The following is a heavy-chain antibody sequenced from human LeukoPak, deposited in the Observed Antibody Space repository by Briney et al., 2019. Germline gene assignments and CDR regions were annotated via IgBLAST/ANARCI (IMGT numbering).Heavy chain of an antibody. D-gene: IGHD2-2*01. V-gene: IGHV4-34*01. CDR1: GGSFSGYY. CDR2: INHSGST. CDR3: ARFARYCSSTSCFLPY. Sequence: PSETLSLTCAVYGGSFSGYYWSWIRQPPGKGLEWIGEINHSGSTNYNPSLKSRVTISVDTSKNQFSLKLSSVTAADTAVYYCARFARYCSSTSCFLPYWGQGTLVTVSS. J-gene: IGHJ4*02.